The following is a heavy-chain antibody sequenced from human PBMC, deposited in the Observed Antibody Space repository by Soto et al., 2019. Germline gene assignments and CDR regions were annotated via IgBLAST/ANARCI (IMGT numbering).Heavy chain of an antibody. V-gene: IGHV1-69*04. D-gene: IGHD3-10*01. CDR2: IIPILGIA. Sequence: SVKVSSKASGGTFSSYTISSLRQAPGQGLEWMGRIIPILGIANYAQKFQGRVTITADKSTSTAYMELSSLRSEDTAVYYCARDGLYPYYYHYMDVLVKGTTVTVS. CDR3: ARDGLYPYYYHYMDV. CDR1: GGTFSSYT. J-gene: IGHJ6*03.